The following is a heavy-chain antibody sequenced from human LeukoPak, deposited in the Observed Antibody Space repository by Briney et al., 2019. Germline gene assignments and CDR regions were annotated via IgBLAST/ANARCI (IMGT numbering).Heavy chain of an antibody. CDR2: IRYDGSNK. CDR1: GFTFSNAW. J-gene: IGHJ6*03. V-gene: IGHV3-30*02. Sequence: GGSLRLSCAASGFTFSNAWMSWVRQAPGKGLEWVAFIRYDGSNKYYADSVKGRFTISRDNSKNTLYLQMNSLRAEDTAVYYCAKDRGSSWYVDYYYMDVWGKGTTVTVSS. D-gene: IGHD6-13*01. CDR3: AKDRGSSWYVDYYYMDV.